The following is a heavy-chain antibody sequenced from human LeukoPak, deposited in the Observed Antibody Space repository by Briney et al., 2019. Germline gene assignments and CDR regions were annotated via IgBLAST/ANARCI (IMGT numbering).Heavy chain of an antibody. CDR2: ISYDGSNK. Sequence: GRSLRLSCAASGFTFSSYTMHWVRQAPGKGLEWVAVISYDGSNKYYADSVKGRFTISRDNSKNTLYLQMNSLRPEDTAVYYCAKGGTYYCDSSGYFPPPWGQGTLVTVSS. CDR1: GFTFSSYT. D-gene: IGHD3-22*01. V-gene: IGHV3-30-3*01. J-gene: IGHJ5*02. CDR3: AKGGTYYCDSSGYFPPP.